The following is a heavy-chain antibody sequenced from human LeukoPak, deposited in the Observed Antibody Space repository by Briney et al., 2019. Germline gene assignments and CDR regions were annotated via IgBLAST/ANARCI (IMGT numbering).Heavy chain of an antibody. V-gene: IGHV3-7*01. J-gene: IGHJ4*02. Sequence: GGSLRLSCAASGFTFSSYWMSWVRQAPGKGLEWVANIKQDGSEKYYVDSVKGRFTISRDNAKNSLYLQMNSLRAEDTAVYYCARSVADYSNHAVDYWGQGTLVTVSS. D-gene: IGHD4-11*01. CDR3: ARSVADYSNHAVDY. CDR1: GFTFSSYW. CDR2: IKQDGSEK.